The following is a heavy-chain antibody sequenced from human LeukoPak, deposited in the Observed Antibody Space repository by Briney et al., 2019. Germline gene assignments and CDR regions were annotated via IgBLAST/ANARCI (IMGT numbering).Heavy chain of an antibody. V-gene: IGHV1-46*01. Sequence: GASVKVSCKASGYTFTSYYMHWVRQAPGQGLEWMGIINPSGGSTSYAQKFQGRVTMTRDMPTSTVYMELSSLRYEDTAVYYCARATGYSSSWAPFEYWGQGILVTVSS. J-gene: IGHJ4*02. CDR2: INPSGGST. CDR1: GYTFTSYY. D-gene: IGHD6-13*01. CDR3: ARATGYSSSWAPFEY.